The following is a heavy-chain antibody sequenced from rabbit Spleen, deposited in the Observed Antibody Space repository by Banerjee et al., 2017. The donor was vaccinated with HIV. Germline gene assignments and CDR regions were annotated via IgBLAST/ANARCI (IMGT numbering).Heavy chain of an antibody. CDR2: IDPLFGSA. D-gene: IGHD1-1*01. CDR1: GFDFNSYY. J-gene: IGHJ4*01. Sequence: QLVESGGGLVQPGGSLKLSCKASGFDFNSYYMSWVRQAPGKGLEWIGYIDPLFGSAYYASWVNGRFSISRENTQNTVSLQLSSLTAADTATYFCARDLTGVIGWNFGWWGPGTLVTVS. V-gene: IGHV1S7*01. CDR3: ARDLTGVIGWNFGW.